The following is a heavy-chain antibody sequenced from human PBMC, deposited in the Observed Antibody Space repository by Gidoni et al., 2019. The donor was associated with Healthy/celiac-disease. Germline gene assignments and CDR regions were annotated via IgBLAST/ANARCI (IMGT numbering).Heavy chain of an antibody. Sequence: QVQLQQWGAGLLKPSETLSLTCAVYGGSFSGYYWSWIRQPPGKGLEWIGEINHSGSTNYNPSLKSRVTISVDTSKNQFSLKLSSVTAADTAVYYCARGGPGYTDYWGQGTLVTVSS. CDR1: GGSFSGYY. CDR3: ARGGPGYTDY. V-gene: IGHV4-34*01. J-gene: IGHJ4*02. CDR2: INHSGST. D-gene: IGHD5-18*01.